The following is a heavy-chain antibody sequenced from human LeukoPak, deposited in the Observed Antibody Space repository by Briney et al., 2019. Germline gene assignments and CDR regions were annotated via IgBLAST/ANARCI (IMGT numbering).Heavy chain of an antibody. V-gene: IGHV4-61*01. CDR3: ARSDRDLWYFDL. CDR2: VYYSGTT. Sequence: SETLSLTCTVSGGSISSSSYYWSWIRQPPGKGLEWIGYVYYSGTTNYKYKSSLKSRVTISVDTSKNQFSLRLSSVTAADTAVYYCARSDRDLWYFDLWGRGTLVTVSS. J-gene: IGHJ2*01. CDR1: GGSISSSSYY.